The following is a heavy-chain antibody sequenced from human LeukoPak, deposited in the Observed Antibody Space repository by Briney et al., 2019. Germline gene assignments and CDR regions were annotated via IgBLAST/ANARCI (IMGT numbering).Heavy chain of an antibody. Sequence: ASETLSLTCTVSGYSISSGYYWAWLRQPPGKGLEWIGSIYYSGSTYYNPSLKSRVTISVDTSKNQFSLKLSSVTAADTAVYYCARRDNYYDSSGRPFDPWGQGTLVTVSS. V-gene: IGHV4-38-2*02. CDR3: ARRDNYYDSSGRPFDP. D-gene: IGHD3-22*01. CDR1: GYSISSGYY. CDR2: IYYSGST. J-gene: IGHJ5*02.